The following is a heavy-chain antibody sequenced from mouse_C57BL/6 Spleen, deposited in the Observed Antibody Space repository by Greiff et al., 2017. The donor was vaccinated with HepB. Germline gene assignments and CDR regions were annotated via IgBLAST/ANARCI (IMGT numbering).Heavy chain of an antibody. CDR1: GFTFSDYY. J-gene: IGHJ1*03. CDR2: INYDGSST. D-gene: IGHD1-1*01. Sequence: EVQLVESEGGLVQPGSSMKLSCTASGFTFSDYYMAWVRQVPEKGLEWVANINYDGSSTYYLDSLKSRFIISRDNAKNILYLQMSSLKSEDTATYYCARDRLYYYGSSFWYFDVWGTGTTVTVSS. CDR3: ARDRLYYYGSSFWYFDV. V-gene: IGHV5-16*01.